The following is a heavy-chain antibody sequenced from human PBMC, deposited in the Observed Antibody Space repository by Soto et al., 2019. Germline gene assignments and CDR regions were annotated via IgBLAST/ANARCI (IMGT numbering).Heavy chain of an antibody. V-gene: IGHV1-69*05. D-gene: IGHD3-3*02. CDR3: PREREMAKHYFDY. Sequence: SVKVSCKASGGTFSSYAISWVRQAPGQGLEWMGGIIPSFGTAKYAEKFHGRVTITTDESASTAYMELSSLSSDDKAVYYCPREREMAKHYFDYWGQGTLVTVSS. CDR1: GGTFSSYA. CDR2: IIPSFGTA. J-gene: IGHJ4*01.